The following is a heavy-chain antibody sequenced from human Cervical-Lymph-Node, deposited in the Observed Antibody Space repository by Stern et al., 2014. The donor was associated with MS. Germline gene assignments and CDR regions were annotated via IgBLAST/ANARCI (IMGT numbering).Heavy chain of an antibody. CDR2: IYYTGRT. V-gene: IGHV4-59*01. J-gene: IGHJ5*02. D-gene: IGHD6-13*01. CDR1: GGSIINYY. Sequence: QVQLQESGPGLVKPSETLSLTCTVSGGSIINYYWSWIRQTPGKGLEWIGYIYYTGRTNYNPSLKSRVTISVDTSKNQLSLMLRSLTAADTAVYCCARDSSDTWYGPIDAWGQGTQVIVSS. CDR3: ARDSSDTWYGPIDA.